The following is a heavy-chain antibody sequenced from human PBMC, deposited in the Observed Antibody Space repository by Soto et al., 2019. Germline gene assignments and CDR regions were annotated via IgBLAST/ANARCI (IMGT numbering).Heavy chain of an antibody. V-gene: IGHV1-18*01. J-gene: IGHJ4*02. CDR3: ARDLDGSGSYYTDY. CDR1: GYTFTSAG. CDR2: ISAYNGNT. Sequence: QVPLVQSGAEVKNPGTSVKVSCKASGYTFTSAGISWVRQAPGQGLEWMGWISAYNGNTKYTQKLQGRVTMTTDTSTSTAYMELRSLTSDDTAVYYCARDLDGSGSYYTDYWGQGTLVTVSA. D-gene: IGHD3-10*01.